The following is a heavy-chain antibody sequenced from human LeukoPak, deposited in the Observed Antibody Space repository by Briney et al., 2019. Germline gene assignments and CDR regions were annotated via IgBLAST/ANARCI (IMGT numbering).Heavy chain of an antibody. D-gene: IGHD3-3*01. CDR3: AREFWSGSYSDK. Sequence: SETLSFTCTVSGDSISSGNYYWTWIRQPPGKGLEWIGYIYYSGSTFYNPSLKSRVTISVDTSKNEFSLKLSSVTAADTAVYYCAREFWSGSYSDKWGQGTLVTVSS. J-gene: IGHJ4*02. CDR2: IYYSGST. CDR1: GDSISSGNYY. V-gene: IGHV4-30-4*01.